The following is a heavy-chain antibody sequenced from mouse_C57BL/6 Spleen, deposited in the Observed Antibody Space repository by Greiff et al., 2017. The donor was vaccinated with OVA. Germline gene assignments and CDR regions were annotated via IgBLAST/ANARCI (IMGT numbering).Heavy chain of an antibody. D-gene: IGHD1-1*01. CDR2: IDPETGGT. V-gene: IGHV1-15*01. Sequence: QVQLQQSGAELVRPGASVTLSCKASGYTFTDYEMHWVKQTPVHGLEWIGAIDPETGGTAYNQKFKGKAILTADKSSSTAYMELRSLTSEDSAVYYCTRDGGGSSSWFAYWGQGTLVTVSA. CDR1: GYTFTDYE. CDR3: TRDGGGSSSWFAY. J-gene: IGHJ3*01.